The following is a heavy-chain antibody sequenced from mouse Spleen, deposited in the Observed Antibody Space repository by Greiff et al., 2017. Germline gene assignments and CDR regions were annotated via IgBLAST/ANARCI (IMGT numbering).Heavy chain of an antibody. V-gene: IGHV1-69*01. Sequence: QVQLKQPGAELVMPGASVKLSCKASGYTFTSYWMHWVKQRPGQGLEWIGEIDPSDSYTNYNQKFKGKATLTVDKSSSTAYMQLSSLTSEDSAVYYCARWRELRFAYWGQGTLVTVSA. CDR2: IDPSDSYT. CDR1: GYTFTSYW. J-gene: IGHJ3*01. CDR3: ARWRELRFAY. D-gene: IGHD1-1*02.